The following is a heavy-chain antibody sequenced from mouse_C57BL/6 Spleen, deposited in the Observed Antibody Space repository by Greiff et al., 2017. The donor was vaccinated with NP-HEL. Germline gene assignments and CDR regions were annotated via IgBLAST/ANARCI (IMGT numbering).Heavy chain of an antibody. Sequence: EVKLVESGGGLVKPGGSLKLSCAASGFTFSSYAMSWVRQTPEKRLEWVATISDGGSYTYYPDNVKGRFTISRDNAKNNLYLQMSHLKSEDTAMYYCARVGYDYDVAAMDYWGQGTSVTVSS. CDR3: ARVGYDYDVAAMDY. CDR2: ISDGGSYT. CDR1: GFTFSSYA. J-gene: IGHJ4*01. D-gene: IGHD2-4*01. V-gene: IGHV5-4*03.